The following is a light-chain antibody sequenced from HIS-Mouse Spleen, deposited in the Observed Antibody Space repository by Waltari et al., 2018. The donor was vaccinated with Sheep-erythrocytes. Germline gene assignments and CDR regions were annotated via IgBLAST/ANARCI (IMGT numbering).Light chain of an antibody. J-gene: IGLJ2*01. CDR1: NIGSKS. Sequence: SYVLTQPPSVSVAPGKTARITCGGNNIGSKSVHWYQQQPGQAPVLVVYDDSDRPSGIPGRVSGSNSGNTATLTISRVEAGDEADYYCQVWDSSSDHPVVFGGGTKLTVL. CDR3: QVWDSSSDHPVV. V-gene: IGLV3-21*03. CDR2: DDS.